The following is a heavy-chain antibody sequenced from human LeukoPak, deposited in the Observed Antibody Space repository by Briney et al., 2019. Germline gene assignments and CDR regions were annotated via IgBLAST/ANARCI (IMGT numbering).Heavy chain of an antibody. Sequence: SLKVSCKASAGTLSSYAISWVRQAPGQGLERIGGIIPIFGTANDAQKLQGRVTITTDESTSTAYMEQSSLRYEETAVYYCARTSSITFDYWVQETLVIVSS. V-gene: IGHV1-69*05. CDR1: AGTLSSYA. CDR3: ARTSSITFDY. J-gene: IGHJ4*02. CDR2: IIPIFGTA. D-gene: IGHD2-2*01.